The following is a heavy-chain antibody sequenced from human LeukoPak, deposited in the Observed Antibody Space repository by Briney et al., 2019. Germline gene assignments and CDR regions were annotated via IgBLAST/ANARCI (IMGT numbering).Heavy chain of an antibody. J-gene: IGHJ4*02. CDR1: GVTFHDYV. D-gene: IGHD5-12*01. Sequence: PGGSLRLSCAASGVTFHDYVMHWVRQAPGKGLEWVSLIGGDGTSTYYADSVKGRFTISRHHGKHSLYLPMNSLRTEDTAFYYCAKGSSGSGFLDYWGQGALVTVSS. V-gene: IGHV3-43*02. CDR3: AKGSSGSGFLDY. CDR2: IGGDGTST.